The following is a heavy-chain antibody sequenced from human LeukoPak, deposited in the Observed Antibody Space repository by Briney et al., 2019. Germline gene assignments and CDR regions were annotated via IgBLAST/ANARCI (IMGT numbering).Heavy chain of an antibody. Sequence: PGGSLRLSCAASGFTFSDYNMRWIRQAPGKGLEWVSSISRSGSTKYYADSVKGRFTISRDNAKNSLYLQMNSLRAEDTAVYYCARDLWGYSSSWGQGILVTVSS. CDR1: GFTFSDYN. V-gene: IGHV3-11*04. CDR3: ARDLWGYSSS. J-gene: IGHJ5*02. D-gene: IGHD6-13*01. CDR2: ISRSGSTK.